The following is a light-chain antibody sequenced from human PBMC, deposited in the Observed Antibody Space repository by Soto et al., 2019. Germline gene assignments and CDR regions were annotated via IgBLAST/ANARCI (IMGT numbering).Light chain of an antibody. V-gene: IGKV1-27*01. CDR3: QKYNSAPFT. Sequence: DIQMTQSPSSLSASIGDRVSITCRASQGISNYLAWYQQKPGKVPELLIYAASTLQAGVPPRFSGSGSGTDFTLIFSSLQPEDVATYYCQKYNSAPFTFGPGTKVDI. J-gene: IGKJ3*01. CDR1: QGISNY. CDR2: AAS.